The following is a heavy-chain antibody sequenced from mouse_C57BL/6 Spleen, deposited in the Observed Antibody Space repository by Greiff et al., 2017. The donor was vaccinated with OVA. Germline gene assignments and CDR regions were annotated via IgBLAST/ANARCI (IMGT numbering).Heavy chain of an antibody. D-gene: IGHD1-1*01. V-gene: IGHV14-4*01. CDR1: GFNIKDDY. CDR3: SSYCYGSSLWFAY. J-gene: IGHJ3*01. Sequence: EVQLQQSGAELVRPGASVKLSCTASGFNIKDDYMHWVKQRPEQGLEWIGWIDPENGDTEYASKFQGKATITADTSSNTSYLQLSSLTSDDTAVYYCSSYCYGSSLWFAYWGQGTLVTVSA. CDR2: IDPENGDT.